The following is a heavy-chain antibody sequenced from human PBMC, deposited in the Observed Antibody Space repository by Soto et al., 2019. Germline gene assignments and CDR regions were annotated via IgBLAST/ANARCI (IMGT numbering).Heavy chain of an antibody. CDR3: AREEGYCSGGSCYASYFDY. CDR2: IIPILGIA. D-gene: IGHD2-15*01. CDR1: GGTFSSYT. Sequence: GASVKVSCKASGGTFSSYTISWVRQAPGQGLEWMGRIIPILGIANYAQKFQGRVTITADKSTSTAYMELSSLRSEDTAVYYCAREEGYCSGGSCYASYFDYWGQGTPVTVSS. J-gene: IGHJ4*02. V-gene: IGHV1-69*04.